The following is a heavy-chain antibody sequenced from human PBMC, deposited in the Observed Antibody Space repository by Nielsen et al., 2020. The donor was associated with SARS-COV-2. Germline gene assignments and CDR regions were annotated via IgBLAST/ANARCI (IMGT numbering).Heavy chain of an antibody. Sequence: SETLSLTCTVSGGSVTSDAYFWTWVRQPPGKGLEWIGHIYHSGTKAYNPSLKSRVTLSLDRSNNQVSLILSSVTAADTAVYYCARVGRYCSGGSCYRWFDPWGQGTLVTVSS. CDR3: ARVGRYCSGGSCYRWFDP. CDR1: GGSVTSDAYF. CDR2: IYHSGTK. J-gene: IGHJ5*02. V-gene: IGHV4-61*08. D-gene: IGHD2-15*01.